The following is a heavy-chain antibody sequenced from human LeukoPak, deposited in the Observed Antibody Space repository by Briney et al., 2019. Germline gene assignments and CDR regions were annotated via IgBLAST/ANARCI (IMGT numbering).Heavy chain of an antibody. D-gene: IGHD3-3*01. CDR1: GASISSTIYY. CDR2: IYSGGST. CDR3: AVGVLLFFYDT. J-gene: IGHJ5*02. V-gene: IGHV4-39*01. Sequence: SSETLSLTCSVSGASISSTIYYWGWIRQSPGKGLEWLGSIYSGGSTNYNPSLRSRLSTTLDTSMNQFSLELTSVTAADTAVYYCAVGVLLFFYDTWGQGTLVTVSS.